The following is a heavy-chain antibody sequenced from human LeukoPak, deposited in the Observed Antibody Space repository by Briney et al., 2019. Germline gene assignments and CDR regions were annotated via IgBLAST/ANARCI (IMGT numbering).Heavy chain of an antibody. CDR3: ARDRDWLLYDY. V-gene: IGHV3-33*01. CDR1: GFLFSSYV. CDR2: ISHDETYK. Sequence: HPGTSLRLSCAGSGFLFSSYVMHWVRQAPGKGLEWVAAISHDETYKYYADSLRGRVTISRDNSKNTLYLQMHSLRADDTAIYYCARDRDWLLYDYWGQGTLVTVSS. D-gene: IGHD3-9*01. J-gene: IGHJ4*02.